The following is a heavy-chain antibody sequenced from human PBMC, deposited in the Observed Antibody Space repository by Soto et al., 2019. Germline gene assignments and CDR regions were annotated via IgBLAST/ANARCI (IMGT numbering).Heavy chain of an antibody. CDR3: ARLSEIYYYYGMDV. CDR2: IWYDGSNK. J-gene: IGHJ6*02. Sequence: VGSLRLSCAASGFTFSSYGMHWVRQAPGKGLEWVAVIWYDGSNKYYADSVKGRFTISRDNSKNTLYLQMNSLRAEDTAVYYCARLSEIYYYYGMDVWGQGTTVTVS. CDR1: GFTFSSYG. V-gene: IGHV3-33*01.